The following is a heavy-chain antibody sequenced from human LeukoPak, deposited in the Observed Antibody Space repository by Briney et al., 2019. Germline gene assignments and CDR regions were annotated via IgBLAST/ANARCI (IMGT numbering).Heavy chain of an antibody. CDR2: IYYSGST. V-gene: IGHV4-38-2*02. CDR3: ARPTDYGDSRTGFDY. CDR1: GYSISSGYY. D-gene: IGHD4-17*01. J-gene: IGHJ4*02. Sequence: SETLSLTCTVSGYSISSGYYWGWIRQPPGKGLEWIGSIYYSGSTYYNPSLKSRVTISVDTSKNQFSLKLSSVTAADTAVYYCARPTDYGDSRTGFDYWGQGTLVTVSS.